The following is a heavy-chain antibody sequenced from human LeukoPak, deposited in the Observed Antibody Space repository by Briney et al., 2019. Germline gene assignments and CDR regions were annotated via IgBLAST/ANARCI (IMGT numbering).Heavy chain of an antibody. CDR3: AGNYGPYYFDY. CDR2: IDKDGSSI. V-gene: IGHV3-74*01. J-gene: IGHJ4*02. D-gene: IGHD3-10*01. CDR1: GFSFSSYW. Sequence: GGSLRLSCAASGFSFSSYWMHWVRQAPGKGLVWVSRIDKDGSSIRYADSVKGRFTISRDNAKNTLYLQMNSLRAEDTAVYYCAGNYGPYYFDYWGQGTLVTVSS.